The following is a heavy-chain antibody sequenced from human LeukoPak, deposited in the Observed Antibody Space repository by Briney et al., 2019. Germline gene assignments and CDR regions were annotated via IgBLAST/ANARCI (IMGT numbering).Heavy chain of an antibody. D-gene: IGHD6-19*01. V-gene: IGHV1-2*02. CDR2: IDPKSGGT. J-gene: IGHJ4*02. CDR3: ARAYSSGWYGSTDY. Sequence: GASVKVSCKASGYTFIGYYMHWVRQAPGQGVEWMGWIDPKSGGTSYAQKFRDRVAMIRDTSISTAYMELTRLRSDDTAVYYCARAYSSGWYGSTDYWGQGTLVTVSS. CDR1: GYTFIGYY.